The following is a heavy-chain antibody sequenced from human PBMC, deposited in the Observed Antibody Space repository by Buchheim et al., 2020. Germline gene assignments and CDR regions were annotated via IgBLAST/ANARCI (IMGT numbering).Heavy chain of an antibody. V-gene: IGHV3-23*01. Sequence: EVQLLESGGGLVQPGGSLRLSCAVSGFTFDNYAMNWVRQAPGQGLEWVSRISFNGGDTFYAGSVKGRFTISRALSANTLYLQMNRLRADDTAVYFCTKKLCPRGTCAGPQDHWGQGTL. CDR2: ISFNGGDT. D-gene: IGHD5-18*01. CDR1: GFTFDNYA. J-gene: IGHJ4*02. CDR3: TKKLCPRGTCAGPQDH.